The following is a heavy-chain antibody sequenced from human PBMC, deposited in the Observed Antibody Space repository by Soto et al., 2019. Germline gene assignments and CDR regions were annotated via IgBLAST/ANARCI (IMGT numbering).Heavy chain of an antibody. Sequence: SGPTLVNPTQTLTLTCTFSGFSLSTREVGVGWIRQPPGKALEWLALIYWDDDKRYRPSLKSRLTIAKDTSKNLVILIMTNMDPEDTATYYCAHRAYSYGSGSYYTHWGQGILVTVSS. J-gene: IGHJ4*02. CDR3: AHRAYSYGSGSYYTH. D-gene: IGHD3-10*01. V-gene: IGHV2-5*02. CDR1: GFSLSTREVG. CDR2: IYWDDDK.